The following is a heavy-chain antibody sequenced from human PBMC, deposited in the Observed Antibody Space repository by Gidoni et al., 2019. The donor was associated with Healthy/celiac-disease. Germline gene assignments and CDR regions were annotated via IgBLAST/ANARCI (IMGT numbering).Heavy chain of an antibody. CDR3: ARGLSTGGY. CDR1: GGSFSGYY. J-gene: IGHJ4*02. CDR2: INHSGST. Sequence: QVQLPQCCARLLKPSEPLSLPCPVYGGSFSGYYWCWIRQPPGKGLEWIGEINHSGSTNYNPSLKSRVTISVDTSKNQCSLKLSSVTAADTAVYYCARGLSTGGYWGQGTLVTVSS. V-gene: IGHV4-34*01. D-gene: IGHD4-17*01.